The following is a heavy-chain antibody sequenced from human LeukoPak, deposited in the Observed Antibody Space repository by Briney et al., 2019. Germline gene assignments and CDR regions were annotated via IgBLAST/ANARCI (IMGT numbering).Heavy chain of an antibody. CDR2: IKQDGSEK. D-gene: IGHD1-26*01. CDR3: ARPRHSGGSYSGPLDY. CDR1: GFTFSSYW. V-gene: IGHV3-7*03. Sequence: GGSLRLSCAASGFTFSSYWMSWVRQAPGKGLEWVANIKQDGSEKYYVDSVKGRFTISRDNAKNSLYLQMNSLRAEDTALYYCARPRHSGGSYSGPLDYWGQGTLVTVSS. J-gene: IGHJ4*02.